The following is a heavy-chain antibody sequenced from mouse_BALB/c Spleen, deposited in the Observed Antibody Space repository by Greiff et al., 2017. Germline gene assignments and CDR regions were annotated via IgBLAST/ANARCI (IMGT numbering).Heavy chain of an antibody. CDR3: ARVGRAYYFDY. CDR2: ISSGSSTI. D-gene: IGHD4-1*01. Sequence: DVQLVESGGGLVQPGGSRKLSCAASGFTFSSFGMHWVRQAPEKGLEWVAYISSGSSTIYYADTVKGRFTISRDNPKNTLFLQMTSLRSEDTAMYYCARVGRAYYFDYWGQGTTLTVSS. CDR1: GFTFSSFG. V-gene: IGHV5-17*02. J-gene: IGHJ2*01.